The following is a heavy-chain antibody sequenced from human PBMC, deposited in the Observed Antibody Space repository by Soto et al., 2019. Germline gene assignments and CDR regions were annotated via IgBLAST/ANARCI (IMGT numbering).Heavy chain of an antibody. CDR1: GFTFDDYA. Sequence: EVQLVESGGGLVQPGRSLRLSCAASGFTFDDYAMHWVRQAPGKGLEWVSGISWNSGSIGYADSVKGRFTISRDNAKNSLYLQMNSLRAEDTALYYCAKSVYYDIQYYMDVWGKGTTVTVSS. V-gene: IGHV3-9*01. J-gene: IGHJ6*03. CDR2: ISWNSGSI. CDR3: AKSVYYDIQYYMDV. D-gene: IGHD3-9*01.